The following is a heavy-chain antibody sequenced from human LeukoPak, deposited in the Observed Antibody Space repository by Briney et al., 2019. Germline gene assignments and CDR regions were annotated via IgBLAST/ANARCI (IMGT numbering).Heavy chain of an antibody. CDR1: GFTFSSYG. CDR2: ISGSGGST. V-gene: IGHV3-23*01. CDR3: ARDLRITMFAFDI. D-gene: IGHD3-10*02. Sequence: GGTLRLSCAASGFTFSSYGMSWVRQAPGKGLEWVSAISGSGGSTYYADSVRGRFTISRDNAKNSLYLQMNSLRAEDTAVYYCARDLRITMFAFDIWGQGTMVTVSS. J-gene: IGHJ3*02.